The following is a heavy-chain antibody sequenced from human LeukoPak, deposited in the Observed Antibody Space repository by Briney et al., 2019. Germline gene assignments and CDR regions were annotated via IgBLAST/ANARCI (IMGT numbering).Heavy chain of an antibody. Sequence: ASVKVSCKASGYTFTGYYMHWVRQAPGQGLEWMGWINPNTGGTKYAQKFQGRVSMTRDKSINTAYMELSRLRSDDTAMYYCARTLRGLDAFDIWGQGAMVTVSS. J-gene: IGHJ3*02. CDR3: ARTLRGLDAFDI. CDR1: GYTFTGYY. V-gene: IGHV1-2*02. D-gene: IGHD3-16*01. CDR2: INPNTGGT.